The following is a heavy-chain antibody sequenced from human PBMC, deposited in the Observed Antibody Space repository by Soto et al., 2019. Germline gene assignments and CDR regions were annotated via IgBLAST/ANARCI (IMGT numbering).Heavy chain of an antibody. D-gene: IGHD3-16*01. J-gene: IGHJ4*02. Sequence: EVQMLESGGGLVQPGGSQRLSCAASGFPFSNYAMAWVRQAPGKGLEWVSAISGTTGHAFYADSVKDRFTISRDNSKNTLYLQMDSLRAEDTAVYHCARAPSEYIWGSYLRYYEYWGQGTLVTVSS. CDR3: ARAPSEYIWGSYLRYYEY. V-gene: IGHV3-23*01. CDR1: GFPFSNYA. CDR2: ISGTTGHA.